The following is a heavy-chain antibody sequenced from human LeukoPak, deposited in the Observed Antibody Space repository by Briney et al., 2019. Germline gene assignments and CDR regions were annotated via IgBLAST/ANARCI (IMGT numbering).Heavy chain of an antibody. CDR1: GGSISSYY. V-gene: IGHV4-59*01. D-gene: IGHD2-8*02. Sequence: SETLSLTCTVSGGSISSYYWSWIRQPPGKGLEWIGYIYYSGSTNYNPSLKSRVTISVDTSKNQFSLKLSSVTAADTAVYYCARGRPAWSKTSFYYYYYMDVWGKGTTVTVSS. CDR3: ARGRPAWSKTSFYYYYYMDV. J-gene: IGHJ6*03. CDR2: IYYSGST.